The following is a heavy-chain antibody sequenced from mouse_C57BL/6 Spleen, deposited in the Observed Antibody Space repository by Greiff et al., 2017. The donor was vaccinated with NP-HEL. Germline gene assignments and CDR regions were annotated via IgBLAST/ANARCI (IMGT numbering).Heavy chain of an antibody. V-gene: IGHV14-4*01. CDR3: TTRSYGNWHYAMDY. CDR2: IDPENGDT. CDR1: GFNIKDDY. J-gene: IGHJ4*01. D-gene: IGHD2-1*01. Sequence: EVQLQQSGAELVRPGASVKLSCTASGFNIKDDYMHWVKQRPEQGLEWIGWIDPENGDTEYASKFQGKATITADTSSNTAYLQLSSLTSEDTAVYYCTTRSYGNWHYAMDYWGQGTSVTVSS.